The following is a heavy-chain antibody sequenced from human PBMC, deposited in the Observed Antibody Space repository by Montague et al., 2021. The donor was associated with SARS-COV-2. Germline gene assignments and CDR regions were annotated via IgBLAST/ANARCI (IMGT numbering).Heavy chain of an antibody. CDR1: GGSVNSGGYY. CDR3: ARDRSADDYDDYGTGGYPYAHRTGV. CDR2: IYYSGST. J-gene: IGHJ6*02. Sequence: SETLSLTCTVSGGSVNSGGYYWSWIRQPPGKGLEWIGNIYYSGSTNYNPSLKSRVTISVDTSKNQFSLKLSSVTAADTAVYYCARDRSADDYDDYGTGGYPYAHRTGVWGQGTTVTVSS. D-gene: IGHD4-17*01. V-gene: IGHV4-61*08.